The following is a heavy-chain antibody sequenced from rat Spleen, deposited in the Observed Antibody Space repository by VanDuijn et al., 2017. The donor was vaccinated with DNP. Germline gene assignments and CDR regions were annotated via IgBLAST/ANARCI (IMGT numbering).Heavy chain of an antibody. CDR1: GFTFSAYY. CDR3: VRWNSGHFDY. CDR2: IGSPADAP. V-gene: IGHV5-22*01. Sequence: EVQLVESGGGLVQPGRSLKLSCAASGFTFSAYYMAWVRQAPAKGLEWVAYIGSPADAPYYTDSVKGRFAISRDNAKSTLYLQMNSLRSEDMATYYCVRWNSGHFDYWGQGVMVTVSS. J-gene: IGHJ2*01. D-gene: IGHD4-3*01.